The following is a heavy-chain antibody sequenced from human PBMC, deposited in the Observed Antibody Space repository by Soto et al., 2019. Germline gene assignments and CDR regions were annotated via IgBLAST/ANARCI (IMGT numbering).Heavy chain of an antibody. D-gene: IGHD6-13*01. Sequence: GGSLRLSCAASGFTFSSYWMSWVRQAPGKGLEWVANIKQDGSEKYYVDSVKGRFTISRDNAKNSLYLQMNSLRAEDTAVYYCARVGIEAAAGTDYFDYWGQGTLVTV. CDR3: ARVGIEAAAGTDYFDY. J-gene: IGHJ4*02. CDR1: GFTFSSYW. CDR2: IKQDGSEK. V-gene: IGHV3-7*01.